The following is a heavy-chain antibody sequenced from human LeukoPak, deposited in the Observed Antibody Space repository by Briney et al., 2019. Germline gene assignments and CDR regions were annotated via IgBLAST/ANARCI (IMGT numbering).Heavy chain of an antibody. CDR1: GFTFSSYA. CDR3: AKEQPVVRSLQDCIWGRIDY. CDR2: ISGSGGST. Sequence: GGSLRLSCAASGFTFSSYAMSWVRQAPGKGLEWVSAISGSGGSTYYADSVKGRFTISRDNSKNTLYLQMNSLRAEDTAVYYCAKEQPVVRSLQDCIWGRIDYWGQGTLVTVSS. J-gene: IGHJ4*02. D-gene: IGHD2-2*01. V-gene: IGHV3-23*01.